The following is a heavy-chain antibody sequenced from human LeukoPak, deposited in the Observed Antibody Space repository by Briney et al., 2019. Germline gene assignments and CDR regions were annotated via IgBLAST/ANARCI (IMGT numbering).Heavy chain of an antibody. CDR2: ISNNGSYT. CDR1: GFTVSSNY. J-gene: IGHJ4*02. D-gene: IGHD2-15*01. Sequence: PGGSLRLSCAASGFTVSSNYMSWVRQAPGKGLEWVSAISNNGSYTYYADSVQGRFTISRDNSKSTLCLQMNSLRAEDTAVYYCAKQLGYCSDGSCYFPYWGQGTLVTVSS. V-gene: IGHV3-23*01. CDR3: AKQLGYCSDGSCYFPY.